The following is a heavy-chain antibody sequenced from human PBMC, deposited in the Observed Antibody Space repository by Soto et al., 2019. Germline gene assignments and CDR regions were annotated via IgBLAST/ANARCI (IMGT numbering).Heavy chain of an antibody. D-gene: IGHD3-3*01. CDR3: ARGHNSNDFWSGYYTQAPDY. CDR1: GFTFSSYW. Sequence: GGSLRLSCAASGFTFSSYWMHWVRQAPGKGLVWFSRINSDGSSTSYADSVKGRFTISRDNAKNTLYLQMNSLRAEDTAVYYCARGHNSNDFWSGYYTQAPDYWGQGTLVTVSS. V-gene: IGHV3-74*01. CDR2: INSDGSST. J-gene: IGHJ4*02.